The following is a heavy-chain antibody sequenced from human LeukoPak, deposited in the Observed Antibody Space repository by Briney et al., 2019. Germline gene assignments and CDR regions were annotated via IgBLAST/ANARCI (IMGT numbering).Heavy chain of an antibody. J-gene: IGHJ4*02. CDR1: GFTFSSYS. Sequence: GGSLRLSCAASGFTFSSYSMNWVRQAAGKGLEWVSSISSSSSYIYYADSVKGRFTISRDNAKNSLYLQMNSLRAEDTAVYYCARGEEAREAAKADILTGPLGYWGQGTLVTVSS. CDR3: ARGEEAREAAKADILTGPLGY. CDR2: ISSSSSYI. D-gene: IGHD3-9*01. V-gene: IGHV3-21*01.